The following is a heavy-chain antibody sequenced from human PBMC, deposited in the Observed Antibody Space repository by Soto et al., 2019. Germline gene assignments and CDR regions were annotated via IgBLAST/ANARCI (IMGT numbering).Heavy chain of an antibody. J-gene: IGHJ4*02. D-gene: IGHD2-2*01. CDR3: ARAQNVVVPAAPFSPFDY. Sequence: ASVKVSCKVSGYTFTSYAMHWVRQAPGQRLEWMGWINAGNGTTKYSQKFQGRVTITRDTSASTAYMELSSLRSEDTAVYYCARAQNVVVPAAPFSPFDYWGQGTLVTVSS. CDR1: GYTFTSYA. V-gene: IGHV1-3*01. CDR2: INAGNGTT.